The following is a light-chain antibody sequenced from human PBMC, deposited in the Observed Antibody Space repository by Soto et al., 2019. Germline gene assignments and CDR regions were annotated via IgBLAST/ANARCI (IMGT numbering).Light chain of an antibody. Sequence: QSALTQPPSASGSPGQSVTISCTGTSSDVGGYNYVSWYQQHPGKAPKLMIYEVSKRPSGVSDRFSGSKSGNTASLTVSGLQAEDEADYYCSSYAGSTNLGFGGGTKLTVL. CDR3: SSYAGSTNLG. CDR1: SSDVGGYNY. CDR2: EVS. V-gene: IGLV2-8*01. J-gene: IGLJ2*01.